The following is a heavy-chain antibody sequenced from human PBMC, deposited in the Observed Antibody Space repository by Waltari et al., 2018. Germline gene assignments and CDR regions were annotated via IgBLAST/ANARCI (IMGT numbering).Heavy chain of an antibody. J-gene: IGHJ2*01. V-gene: IGHV3-23*01. Sequence: EVQLLESGGGLVQPGGSLRLSCAASGFTFSSYAMSWVRQAPGKGLGWVSAISGSGGSTYYADSVKGRFTISRDNSKNTLYLQMNSLRAEDTAVYYCAKSEVYAYWYFDLWGRGTLVTVSS. CDR3: AKSEVYAYWYFDL. D-gene: IGHD2-8*01. CDR2: ISGSGGST. CDR1: GFTFSSYA.